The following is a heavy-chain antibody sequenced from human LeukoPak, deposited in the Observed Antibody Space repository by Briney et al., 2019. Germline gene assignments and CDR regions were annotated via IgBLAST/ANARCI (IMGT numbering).Heavy chain of an antibody. V-gene: IGHV4-59*01. CDR1: GGSISSYY. D-gene: IGHD5-12*01. J-gene: IGHJ3*02. Sequence: SETLSLTCTVSGGSISSYYWGWIRQPPGKGLEWIGYIYYSGSTNYNPSLKSRVTISVDTSKNQFSLKLSSVTAADTAVYYCASSWLRDDAFDIWGQGTMVTVSS. CDR2: IYYSGST. CDR3: ASSWLRDDAFDI.